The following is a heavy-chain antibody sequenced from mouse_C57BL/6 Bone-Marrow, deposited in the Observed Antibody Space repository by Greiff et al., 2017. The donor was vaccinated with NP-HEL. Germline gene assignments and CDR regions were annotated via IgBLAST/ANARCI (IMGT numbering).Heavy chain of an antibody. J-gene: IGHJ2*01. D-gene: IGHD1-1*01. CDR2: IYPRSGNT. Sequence: VQLQESGAELARPGASVKLSCKASGYTFTSYGISWVKQRTGQGLEWIGEIYPRSGNTYYIEKFKGKATLTADKSSSTAYMELRSLTSEDSAVYFCARRITTVVVPFDYWGQGTTLTVSS. CDR1: GYTFTSYG. V-gene: IGHV1-81*01. CDR3: ARRITTVVVPFDY.